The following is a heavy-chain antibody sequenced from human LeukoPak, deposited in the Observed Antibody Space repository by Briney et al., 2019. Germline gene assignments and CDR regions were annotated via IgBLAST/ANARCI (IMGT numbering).Heavy chain of an antibody. V-gene: IGHV3-30-3*01. CDR1: GFTFSSYA. J-gene: IGHJ3*02. CDR3: ARAAEYYYDSSGDDAFDI. CDR2: ISYDGSNK. D-gene: IGHD3-22*01. Sequence: PGRSLRLSCAASGFTFSSYAMHWGRQAPGKGLEWVAVISYDGSNKYYADSVKGRFTISRDNSKNTLYLQMNSLRAEDTAVYYCARAAEYYYDSSGDDAFDIWGQGTMVTVSS.